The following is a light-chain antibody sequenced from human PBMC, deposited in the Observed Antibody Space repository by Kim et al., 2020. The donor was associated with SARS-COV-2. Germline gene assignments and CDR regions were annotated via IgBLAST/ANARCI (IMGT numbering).Light chain of an antibody. CDR1: QSVSSSY. J-gene: IGKJ5*01. CDR2: GAS. CDR3: QQYGSSPPIT. Sequence: PGERATRSCRASQSVSSSYLAWYQQKPGQAPRLLIYGASSRATGIPDRFSGSGSGTDFTLTISRLEPEDFAVYYCQQYGSSPPITFGQGTRLEIK. V-gene: IGKV3-20*01.